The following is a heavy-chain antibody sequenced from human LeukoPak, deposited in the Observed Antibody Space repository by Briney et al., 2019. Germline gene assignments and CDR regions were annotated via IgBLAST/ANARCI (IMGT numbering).Heavy chain of an antibody. Sequence: GRSLRLSCAASGFTFSSYAMHWVRQAPGKGLEWVAVISYDGSNKYYADSVKGRFTISRDNCKNTLYLQMNSLKAEDTAVYYCARDRRGYRHGMDVWGQGTTVTVS. CDR1: GFTFSSYA. D-gene: IGHD3-22*01. J-gene: IGHJ6*02. CDR3: ARDRRGYRHGMDV. V-gene: IGHV3-30*04. CDR2: ISYDGSNK.